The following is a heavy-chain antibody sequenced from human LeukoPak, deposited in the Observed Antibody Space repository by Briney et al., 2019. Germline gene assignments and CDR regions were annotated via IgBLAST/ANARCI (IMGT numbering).Heavy chain of an antibody. CDR1: GGPIISYF. CDR2: IYTSGST. CDR3: AREGGGQGHGWHYDL. Sequence: SETLSLTCTVSGGPIISYFWAWIRQPAGEGLEGIGRIYTSGSTDYNPSLKSRVTMSVDTSKNQFSLKLPSVTGADTAVYYCAREGGGQGHGWHYDLWGRGTLVTVSS. D-gene: IGHD2-15*01. J-gene: IGHJ2*01. V-gene: IGHV4-4*07.